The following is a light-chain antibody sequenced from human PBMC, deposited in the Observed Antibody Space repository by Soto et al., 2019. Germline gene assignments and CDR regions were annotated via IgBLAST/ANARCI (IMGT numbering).Light chain of an antibody. J-gene: IGKJ1*01. V-gene: IGKV1-39*01. CDR1: QSISIY. Sequence: DVQMTQSPSSLSASVGDRVTITCRASQSISIYLNWYQQKPGKAPKVLIYAASSLQSGVPPRFSGSGSGTDFTLTISSLQPEDFATYFCQQSYNIPRATSGQRAKVDI. CDR2: AAS. CDR3: QQSYNIPRAT.